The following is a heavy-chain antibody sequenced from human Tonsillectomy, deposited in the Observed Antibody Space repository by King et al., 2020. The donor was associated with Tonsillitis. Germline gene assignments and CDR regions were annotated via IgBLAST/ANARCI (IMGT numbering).Heavy chain of an antibody. CDR2: IIPIFGTT. V-gene: IGHV1-69*14. CDR1: GGTFSSNG. Sequence: QLVQSGAEVKKPGSSVKVSCKASGGTFSSNGLTWVRQAPGQGLEWMGGIIPIFGTTNYAQKFQGRVTISADKATRTAYMELSSLKSDDTDVYYCASPREQLVRDYYYNGLDVWGQGTPVTVSS. CDR3: ASPREQLVRDYYYNGLDV. D-gene: IGHD6-13*01. J-gene: IGHJ6*02.